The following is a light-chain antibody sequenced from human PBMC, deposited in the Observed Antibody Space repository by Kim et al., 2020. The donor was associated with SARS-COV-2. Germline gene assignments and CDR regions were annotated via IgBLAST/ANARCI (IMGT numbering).Light chain of an antibody. Sequence: ASVKDRVTITDRASQEIGNDLGWYQQNPGRAPKRLIYGASNLQSGVPSRFSGSGSETEFTLTINSLQPGDFAIYFCLQHRTYPITFGQGTRLEI. J-gene: IGKJ5*01. V-gene: IGKV1-17*01. CDR3: LQHRTYPIT. CDR2: GAS. CDR1: QEIGND.